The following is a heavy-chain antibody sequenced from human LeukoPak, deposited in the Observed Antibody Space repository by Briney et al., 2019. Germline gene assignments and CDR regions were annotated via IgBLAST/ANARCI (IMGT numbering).Heavy chain of an antibody. J-gene: IGHJ4*02. CDR1: GFTFGSYA. Sequence: PGRSLRLSCAASGFTFGSYAMHWVRQAPGKGLEWVAVISYDGSNKYYADSVKGRFTISRDNSKNTLYLQMNSLRAEDTAVYYCARVVGATNSFSLDYWGQGTLVTVSS. CDR3: ARVVGATNSFSLDY. D-gene: IGHD1-26*01. CDR2: ISYDGSNK. V-gene: IGHV3-30*04.